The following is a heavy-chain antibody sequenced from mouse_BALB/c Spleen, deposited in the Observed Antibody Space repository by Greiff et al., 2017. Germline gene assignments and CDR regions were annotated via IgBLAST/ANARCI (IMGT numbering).Heavy chain of an antibody. CDR2: ISSGGST. CDR3: ARRGYDYYAMDY. CDR1: GFTFSSYA. D-gene: IGHD2-2*01. V-gene: IGHV5-6-5*01. Sequence: EVQLQESGGGLVKPGGSMKLSCAASGFTFSSYAMSWVRQTPEKRLEWVASISSGGSTYYPDSVKGRFTISRDNARNILYLQMSSLRSEDTAMYYCARRGYDYYAMDYWGQGTSVTVSS. J-gene: IGHJ4*01.